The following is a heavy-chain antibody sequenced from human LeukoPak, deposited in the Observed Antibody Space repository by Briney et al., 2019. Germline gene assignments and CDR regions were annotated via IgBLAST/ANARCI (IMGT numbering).Heavy chain of an antibody. V-gene: IGHV4-31*03. CDR3: ARDDSSSWYNYFDY. D-gene: IGHD6-13*01. J-gene: IGHJ4*02. Sequence: SETLSLTCTVSGGSISSGGYYWSWIRQHPGKGLEWIGYIYYGGSTYYNPSLKSRVTISVDTSKNQFSLKLSSVTAADTAVYYCARDDSSSWYNYFDYWGQGTLVTVSS. CDR1: GGSISSGGYY. CDR2: IYYGGST.